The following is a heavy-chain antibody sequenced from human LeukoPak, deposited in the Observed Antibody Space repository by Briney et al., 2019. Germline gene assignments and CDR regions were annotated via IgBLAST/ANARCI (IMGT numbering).Heavy chain of an antibody. CDR1: GFTFSSYS. J-gene: IGHJ4*02. CDR3: ARDLGYSYGYSSPFDY. D-gene: IGHD5-18*01. CDR2: ISSSSSYI. V-gene: IGHV3-21*01. Sequence: GGSLRLSCAASGFTFSSYSMNWVRQAPGKGLEWVSSISSSSSYIYYADSVKGRFTISRDNAKNSLYLRMNSLRAEDTAVYYCARDLGYSYGYSSPFDYWGQGTLVTVSS.